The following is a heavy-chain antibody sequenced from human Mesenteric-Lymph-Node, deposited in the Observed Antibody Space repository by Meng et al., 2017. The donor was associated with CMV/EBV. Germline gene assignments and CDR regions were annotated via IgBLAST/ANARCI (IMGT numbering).Heavy chain of an antibody. CDR2: IYYSGST. Sequence: SETLSLTCTVSGGSISSSSYYWGWIRQPPGKGLEWIGSIYYSGSTYYNPSLKSRVTISVDTSKNQFSLKLMYMTAADTAVYFCARWGGLSRRAFDVWSQGTKVTVSS. V-gene: IGHV4-39*07. J-gene: IGHJ3*01. CDR3: ARWGGLSRRAFDV. D-gene: IGHD3-16*01. CDR1: GGSISSSSYY.